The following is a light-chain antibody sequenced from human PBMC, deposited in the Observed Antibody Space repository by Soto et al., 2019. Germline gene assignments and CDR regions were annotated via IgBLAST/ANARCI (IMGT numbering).Light chain of an antibody. CDR2: GAS. V-gene: IGKV3D-15*01. Sequence: EIVMTQSPATLSVSPGESATLSCRASQSVSRKLVWYQQKPGQAPRLLIYGASSRATGVPDRFSGSGSGTDFTLTISSLEPEDFAMYYCQQYYNSRTFGQRTKVDIK. CDR3: QQYYNSRT. CDR1: QSVSRK. J-gene: IGKJ1*01.